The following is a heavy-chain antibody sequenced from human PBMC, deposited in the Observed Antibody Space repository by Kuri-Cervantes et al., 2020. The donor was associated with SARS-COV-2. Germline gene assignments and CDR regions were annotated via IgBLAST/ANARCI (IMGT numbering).Heavy chain of an antibody. Sequence: GGSLRLSCAASGFTFSSYSMNWVRQAPGKGLEWVSYISSSSSTIYYADSVKGRFTISRDNAKNSLYLQMNSLRAEGTAVYYCARDCGGDCSQYLFDYWGQGTLVTVSS. J-gene: IGHJ4*02. CDR3: ARDCGGDCSQYLFDY. D-gene: IGHD2-21*01. V-gene: IGHV3-48*01. CDR1: GFTFSSYS. CDR2: ISSSSSTI.